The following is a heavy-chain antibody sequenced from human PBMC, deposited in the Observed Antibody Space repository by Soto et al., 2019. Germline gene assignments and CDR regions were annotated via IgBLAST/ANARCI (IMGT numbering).Heavy chain of an antibody. CDR3: AKNQERELPRVIDF. Sequence: GGALRLSXATSGLTFSNYAMSWVRQAPGGGLEWVSSMSGSSSTTYYADSVRGRFTISRDRSKNTLYLQMSSLRAEDTALYYCAKNQERELPRVIDFWGQGTLVTVSS. CDR2: MSGSSSTT. D-gene: IGHD1-7*01. V-gene: IGHV3-23*01. CDR1: GLTFSNYA. J-gene: IGHJ4*02.